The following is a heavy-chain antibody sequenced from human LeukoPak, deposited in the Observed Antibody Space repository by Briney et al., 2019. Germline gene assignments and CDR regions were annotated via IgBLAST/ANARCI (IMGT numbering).Heavy chain of an antibody. J-gene: IGHJ6*04. D-gene: IGHD3-16*01. CDR1: GGSISSYY. CDR3: ARGGHFFDV. CDR2: IYTTGST. V-gene: IGHV4-4*07. Sequence: KPSETLSLTCTVSGGSISSYYWSWLRQPAGKGLECLGVIYTTGSTNYNPSLKSRVTVSRDTSKNQFSLKLTSVTAADTGVYYCARGGHFFDVWGKGTTVTVSS.